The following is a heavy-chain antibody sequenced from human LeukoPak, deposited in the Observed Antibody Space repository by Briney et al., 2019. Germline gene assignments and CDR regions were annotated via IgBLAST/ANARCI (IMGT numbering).Heavy chain of an antibody. V-gene: IGHV3-48*02. Sequence: GGSLRLSCAASGFTFSSYSMIWVRQAPGKGLEWVSSITSSSTTMYYADSVKGRFTISRDNAKSSLFLQLNSLTEGDTAVYYCARAMRIAVAGTDYWGQGTLVTVSS. CDR2: ITSSSTTM. J-gene: IGHJ4*02. CDR3: ARAMRIAVAGTDY. D-gene: IGHD6-19*01. CDR1: GFTFSSYS.